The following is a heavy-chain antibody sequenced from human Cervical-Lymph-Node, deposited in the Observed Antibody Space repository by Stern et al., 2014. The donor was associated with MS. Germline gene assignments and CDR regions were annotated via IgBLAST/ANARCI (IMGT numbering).Heavy chain of an antibody. D-gene: IGHD5-24*01. Sequence: QDQLVQSGAEVKKPGASVKVSCKASGYTFTSYAMHWVRQAPGQRLEWMGWINAGNGNTKYSQKFQGRVTITRDTSASTAYMELSSLRSEDTAVYYCARTFFRDGYKNYYYYGMDVWGQGTTVTVSS. CDR3: ARTFFRDGYKNYYYYGMDV. J-gene: IGHJ6*02. CDR1: GYTFTSYA. CDR2: INAGNGNT. V-gene: IGHV1-3*01.